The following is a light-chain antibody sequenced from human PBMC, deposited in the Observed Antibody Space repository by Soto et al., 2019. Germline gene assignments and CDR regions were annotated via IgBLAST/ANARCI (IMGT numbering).Light chain of an antibody. J-gene: IGKJ5*01. CDR2: DVS. Sequence: EIVMTQSPATLSLSPGERATLSCRASQSISSDVAWYQQKPGQAPRLLIYDVSTRATGVPARFSGSGSGTEFTLTISSPQSEDFAVYYCQQYNNWPPTFGQGTRLEIK. CDR3: QQYNNWPPT. CDR1: QSISSD. V-gene: IGKV3-15*01.